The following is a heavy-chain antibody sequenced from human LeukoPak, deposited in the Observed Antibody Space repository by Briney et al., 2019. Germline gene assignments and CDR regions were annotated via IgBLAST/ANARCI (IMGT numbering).Heavy chain of an antibody. CDR2: ISYDASNK. Sequence: RPGRSPRLSCAASGFTFSSYAMHCVRQAPGKGLEWVAVISYDASNKYYADSVKGRFTISRDNSKNTLYLQMNSLRPEDTAVYYCAREWGAAVDYWGQGTLVTVSS. V-gene: IGHV3-30-3*01. J-gene: IGHJ4*02. CDR1: GFTFSSYA. CDR3: AREWGAAVDY. D-gene: IGHD6-13*01.